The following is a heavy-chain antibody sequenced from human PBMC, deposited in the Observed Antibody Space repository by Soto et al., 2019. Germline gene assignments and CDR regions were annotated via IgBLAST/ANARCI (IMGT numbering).Heavy chain of an antibody. CDR2: ISWDGGST. J-gene: IGHJ4*02. D-gene: IGHD2-15*01. CDR3: AKGRCWYLSGPLGY. CDR1: GFTFDDYT. Sequence: GGSLSLSCAASGFTFDDYTMHWVRQAPGKGLEWVSLISWDGGSTYYADSVKGRFTISRDNSKNSLYLQMNSLRTEDTALYYCAKGRCWYLSGPLGYWGQGTLVIVSS. V-gene: IGHV3-43*01.